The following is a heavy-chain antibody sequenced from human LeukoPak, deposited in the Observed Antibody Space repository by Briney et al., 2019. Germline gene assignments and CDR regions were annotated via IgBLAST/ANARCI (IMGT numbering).Heavy chain of an antibody. Sequence: SETLSLTCTVSGGSISSYYWSWIRQPAGKGLEWIGRIYTSGSTNYNPSLKSRVTMSVDTSKNQFSLKLSSVTAADTAVYYCARRPHLSSVAVYRYWGQGTLVTVSS. CDR1: GGSISSYY. CDR3: ARRPHLSSVAVYRY. V-gene: IGHV4-4*07. D-gene: IGHD6-19*01. J-gene: IGHJ4*02. CDR2: IYTSGST.